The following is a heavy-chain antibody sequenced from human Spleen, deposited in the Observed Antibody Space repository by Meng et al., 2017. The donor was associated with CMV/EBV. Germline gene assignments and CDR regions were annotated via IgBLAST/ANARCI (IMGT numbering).Heavy chain of an antibody. V-gene: IGHV1-8*02. Sequence: ASVKVSCKASGYTFTSYGISWVRQAPGQGLEWMGWMNPNSGNSGYAQKFQGRVTMTRTTSINTAYMELSSLRSEDTAVYYCARGPLRAPRPYFFDSWGQGSLVTVSS. J-gene: IGHJ4*02. CDR1: GYTFTSYG. D-gene: IGHD2-21*01. CDR2: MNPNSGNS. CDR3: ARGPLRAPRPYFFDS.